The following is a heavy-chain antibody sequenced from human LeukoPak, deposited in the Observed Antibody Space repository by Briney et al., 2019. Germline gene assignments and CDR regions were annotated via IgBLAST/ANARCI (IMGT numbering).Heavy chain of an antibody. CDR1: GYTFTSYD. CDR2: MSPNSGDT. V-gene: IGHV1-8*01. CDR3: ARGPPNWGYDY. J-gene: IGHJ4*02. D-gene: IGHD7-27*01. Sequence: ASVKVSCKASGYTFTSYDFNWVRQATGQRPEWMGWMSPNSGDTGYAQKFQDRVTMTRNTSISTAYMELSSLRSGDTAVYYCARGPPNWGYDYWGPGTLVTVSS.